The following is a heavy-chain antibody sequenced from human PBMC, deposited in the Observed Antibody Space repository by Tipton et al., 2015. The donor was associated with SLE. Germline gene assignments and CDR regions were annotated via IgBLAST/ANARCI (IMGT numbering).Heavy chain of an antibody. D-gene: IGHD3-10*01. Sequence: GLVKPSETLSLTCAVYGGSFSGYSWSWIRQPPGKGLEWIGQTNPSGNTNYNPSLKSRVTISVDTSNNQLSLKLTSVTAADTAVYYCARGAKESITLVLVRPYYFDYWGQGSLVTVSS. CDR1: GGSFSGYS. J-gene: IGHJ4*01. CDR2: TNPSGNT. V-gene: IGHV4-34*01. CDR3: ARGAKESITLVLVRPYYFDY.